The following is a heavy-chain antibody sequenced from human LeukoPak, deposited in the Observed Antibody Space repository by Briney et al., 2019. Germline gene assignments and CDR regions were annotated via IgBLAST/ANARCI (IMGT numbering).Heavy chain of an antibody. Sequence: GRSLRLSCAVSGFTFDDYAMHWVRQAPGKGLEWVSGISWNSGSIGYADSVKGRFTISRDNAKNSLYLQMNSLRAEDMALYYCAKVATRYYDSSGYYSHYFDYWGQGTLVTVSS. CDR2: ISWNSGSI. D-gene: IGHD3-22*01. V-gene: IGHV3-9*03. CDR3: AKVATRYYDSSGYYSHYFDY. CDR1: GFTFDDYA. J-gene: IGHJ4*02.